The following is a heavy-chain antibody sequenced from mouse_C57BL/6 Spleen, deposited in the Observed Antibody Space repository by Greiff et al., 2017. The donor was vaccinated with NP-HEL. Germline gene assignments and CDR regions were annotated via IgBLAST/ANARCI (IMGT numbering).Heavy chain of an antibody. CDR2: INPNNGGT. CDR1: GYTFTDYY. CDR3: ARGRGRWLLREYFDV. J-gene: IGHJ1*03. Sequence: EVQLQQSGPELVKPGASVKISCKASGYTFTDYYMNWVKQSHGKSLEWIGDINPNNGGTSYNQKFKGKATLTVDKSSSTAYMELRSLTSEDSAVDYCARGRGRWLLREYFDVWGTGTTVTVSS. V-gene: IGHV1-26*01. D-gene: IGHD2-3*01.